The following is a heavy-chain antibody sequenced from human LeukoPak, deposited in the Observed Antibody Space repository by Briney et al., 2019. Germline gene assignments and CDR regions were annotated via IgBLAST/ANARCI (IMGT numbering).Heavy chain of an antibody. Sequence: GASVKVSCKASGYTFTGYYMHWVRQAPGQGLEWMGWINPNSGGTNYAQKFQGRVTMTRDTSISTAYMELSRLRSDDTAVYYCARDGTRYSSSWSKAPNWFDPWGQGTLVTVSS. V-gene: IGHV1-2*02. CDR3: ARDGTRYSSSWSKAPNWFDP. J-gene: IGHJ5*02. CDR1: GYTFTGYY. D-gene: IGHD6-13*01. CDR2: INPNSGGT.